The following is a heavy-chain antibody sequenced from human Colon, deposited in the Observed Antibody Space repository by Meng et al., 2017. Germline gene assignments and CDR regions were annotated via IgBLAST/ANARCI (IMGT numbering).Heavy chain of an antibody. CDR3: SRGSSGWHDLGAY. D-gene: IGHD6-19*01. J-gene: IGHJ4*02. CDR2: SYHSGST. Sequence: QVQLQESGPGLVKPSGTLSLTCAVSGASISSATWWTWVRQPPGKGLEWIGESYHSGSTNYNPSLSSRATISVDKSKNQFSLQLTSVTAADTAVYYCSRGSSGWHDLGAYWGQGTLVTVSS. CDR1: GASISSATW. V-gene: IGHV4-4*02.